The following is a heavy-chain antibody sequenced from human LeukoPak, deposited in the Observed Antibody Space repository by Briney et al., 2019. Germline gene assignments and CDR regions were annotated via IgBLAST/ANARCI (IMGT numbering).Heavy chain of an antibody. V-gene: IGHV3-7*01. CDR1: GFTFSHYW. CDR3: ARAHGAFEI. J-gene: IGHJ3*02. CDR2: IKEDGSDK. Sequence: PGGSLRLSCVASGFTFSHYWMSWVRQAPGKGLEWVANIKEDGSDKYYVDSVKGRFTISRDNAKNSRFLQMNSLRAEDTAVYYCARAHGAFEIWGQGTMVTVSS.